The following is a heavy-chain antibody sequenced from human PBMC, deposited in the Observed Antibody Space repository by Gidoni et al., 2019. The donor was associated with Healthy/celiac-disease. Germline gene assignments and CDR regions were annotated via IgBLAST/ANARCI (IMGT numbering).Heavy chain of an antibody. J-gene: IGHJ2*01. V-gene: IGHV3-23*01. CDR1: GVTCSSYA. CDR3: AKDREDGALVWYFDL. CDR2: ISGSGGST. D-gene: IGHD4-17*01. Sequence: EVQLLESGGGGVQPGGSLRRSCAASGVTCSSYAMSWVRQAPGKGLEWVSAISGSGGSTYYADSVKGRFTISRDNSKNPLYLQMTSLRAEDTAVYYCAKDREDGALVWYFDLWGRGTLVTVSS.